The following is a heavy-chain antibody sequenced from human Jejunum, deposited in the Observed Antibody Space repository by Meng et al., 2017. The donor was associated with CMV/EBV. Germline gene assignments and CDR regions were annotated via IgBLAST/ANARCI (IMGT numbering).Heavy chain of an antibody. Sequence: SGASVILPNYSWSWIRQPPGKGLEWIGFVEDSGSTRYTPSLESRVTISVDTSKNQFSLRVRSVTAEDTAIYYCARGGWGNWNFEHWGQGTLVTVSS. D-gene: IGHD2-15*01. V-gene: IGHV4-61*01. J-gene: IGHJ4*02. CDR1: GASVILPNYS. CDR3: ARGGWGNWNFEH. CDR2: VEDSGST.